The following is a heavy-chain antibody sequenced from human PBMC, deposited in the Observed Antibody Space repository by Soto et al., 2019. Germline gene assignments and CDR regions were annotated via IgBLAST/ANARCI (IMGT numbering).Heavy chain of an antibody. CDR3: ASDPYSSSRTVHYYGMDV. D-gene: IGHD6-13*01. CDR2: IIPIFGTA. V-gene: IGHV1-69*06. Sequence: QVQLVQSGAEVKKPGSSVKVSCKASGGTFSSYAISWVRQAPGQGLEWMGGIIPIFGTANYAQKFQGRVTITADKSTSTAYMELSSLRSEDTAVYYCASDPYSSSRTVHYYGMDVWGQGTTVTVSS. J-gene: IGHJ6*02. CDR1: GGTFSSYA.